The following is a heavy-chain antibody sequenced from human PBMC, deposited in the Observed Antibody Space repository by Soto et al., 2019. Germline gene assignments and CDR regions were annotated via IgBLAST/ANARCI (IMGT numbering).Heavy chain of an antibody. D-gene: IGHD5-18*01. CDR3: AMVDTAMVTKVGMDV. CDR1: GGTFSSYA. V-gene: IGHV1-69*13. Sequence: ASVKVSCKASGGTFSSYAISWVRQAPGQGLEWMGGIIPIFGTANYAQKFQGRVTITADESTSTAYMELSSLRSEDTAVYYCAMVDTAMVTKVGMDVWGQGTTVTAP. CDR2: IIPIFGTA. J-gene: IGHJ6*02.